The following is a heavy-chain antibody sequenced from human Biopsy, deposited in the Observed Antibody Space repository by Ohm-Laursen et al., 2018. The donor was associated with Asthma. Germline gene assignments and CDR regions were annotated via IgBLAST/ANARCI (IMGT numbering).Heavy chain of an antibody. CDR2: INTNTGNP. CDR3: ARATYYDILTGYHPFQH. D-gene: IGHD3-9*01. V-gene: IGHV7-4-1*02. Sequence: ASVKVSCKSSGYTFTSYAMNWVRQAPGQGLEWMGWINTNTGNPTYAQGFTGRFVFSLDTSVSTAYLQISSLKAEDTAVYYCARATYYDILTGYHPFQHWGQGTLVTVSS. J-gene: IGHJ1*01. CDR1: GYTFTSYA.